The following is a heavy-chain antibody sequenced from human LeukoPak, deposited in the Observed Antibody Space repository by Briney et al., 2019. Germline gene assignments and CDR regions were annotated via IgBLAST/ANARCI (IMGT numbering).Heavy chain of an antibody. CDR3: ARNYYDSSGSPFDY. J-gene: IGHJ4*02. Sequence: SQTLSLTCTVSGGSISSGSYYWSWIRQPDGKGLEWIERIYTSGSTNYNPSLKSRVTISVDTSKNQFSLKLSSVTAADTAVYYCARNYYDSSGSPFDYWGQGTLVTVSS. D-gene: IGHD3-22*01. CDR2: IYTSGST. V-gene: IGHV4-61*02. CDR1: GGSISSGSYY.